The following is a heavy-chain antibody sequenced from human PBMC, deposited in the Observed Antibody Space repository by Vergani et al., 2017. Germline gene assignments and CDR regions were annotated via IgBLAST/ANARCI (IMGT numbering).Heavy chain of an antibody. V-gene: IGHV3-9*01. Sequence: EVQLLESGGGLVQPGGSLRLSCAASGFTFSSYAMSWVRQAPGKGLEWVSGISWNSGSIGYADSVKGRFTISRDNAKNSLYLQMNSLRAEDTALYYCVKEGRSGAYYYYYMDVWGKGTTVTVSS. J-gene: IGHJ6*03. CDR1: GFTFSSYA. CDR2: ISWNSGSI. CDR3: VKEGRSGAYYYYYMDV. D-gene: IGHD3-10*01.